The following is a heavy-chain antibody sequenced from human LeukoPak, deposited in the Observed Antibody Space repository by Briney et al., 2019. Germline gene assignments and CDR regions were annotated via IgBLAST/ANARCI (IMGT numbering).Heavy chain of an antibody. Sequence: GASVKVSCKASGGTFSNYAISWVRQAPGQGLEWMGGIIPIFGTANYAQKFQGRVTITADESTSTAYMELSSLRSEDTAVYYCAGGYSSGWSPQAYWGQGTLVTVSS. J-gene: IGHJ4*02. CDR1: GGTFSNYA. D-gene: IGHD6-19*01. V-gene: IGHV1-69*13. CDR2: IIPIFGTA. CDR3: AGGYSSGWSPQAY.